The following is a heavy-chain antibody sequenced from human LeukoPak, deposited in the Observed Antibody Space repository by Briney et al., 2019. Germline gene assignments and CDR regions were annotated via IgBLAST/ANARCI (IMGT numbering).Heavy chain of an antibody. V-gene: IGHV2-70*11. CDR3: ARSLPPGYYDSSGSDAFDI. D-gene: IGHD3-22*01. CDR2: IDWDDDE. J-gene: IGHJ3*02. Sequence: SGPTLVNPTQTLTLTCTFSGFSLSTSGMCVSWIRQPPGKALEWLARIDWDDDEYYSTSLKTRLTISKDTSKNQVVLTMTNMDPVDTATYYCARSLPPGYYDSSGSDAFDIWGQGTMVTVSS. CDR1: GFSLSTSGMC.